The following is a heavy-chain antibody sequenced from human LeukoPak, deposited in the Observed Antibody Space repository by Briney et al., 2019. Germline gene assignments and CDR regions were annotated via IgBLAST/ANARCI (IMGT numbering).Heavy chain of an antibody. Sequence: SVKVSCKASGGTFSSNAISWVRQAPGQGLEWMGRIIPIFGIANYAQKFQGRVTITADKSTSTAYMELSSLRSEDTAVYYCARDEGIAVAGVFDYWGQGTLVTVSS. J-gene: IGHJ4*02. V-gene: IGHV1-69*04. D-gene: IGHD6-19*01. CDR1: GGTFSSNA. CDR2: IIPIFGIA. CDR3: ARDEGIAVAGVFDY.